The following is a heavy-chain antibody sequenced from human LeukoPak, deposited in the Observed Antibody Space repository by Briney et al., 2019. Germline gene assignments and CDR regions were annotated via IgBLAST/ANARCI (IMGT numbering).Heavy chain of an antibody. D-gene: IGHD3-10*01. CDR1: GYTLTGYY. CDR2: INPNSGGT. Sequence: GASVKVSCKASGYTLTGYYMHWVRQAPGQGLEWMGWINPNSGGTNYAQKFQGRVTMTRDTSIITAYMELSRLRSDDTAVYYCARDRNNRGSGSYAHWGQGTLVTVSS. V-gene: IGHV1-2*02. CDR3: ARDRNNRGSGSYAH. J-gene: IGHJ4*02.